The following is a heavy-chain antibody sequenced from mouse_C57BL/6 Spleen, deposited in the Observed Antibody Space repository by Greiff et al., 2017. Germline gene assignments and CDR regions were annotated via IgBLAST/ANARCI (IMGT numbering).Heavy chain of an antibody. CDR2: IDPETGGT. D-gene: IGHD1-1*01. CDR1: GYTFTDYE. V-gene: IGHV1-15*01. CDR3: TRRDHYDGSSHWYFDV. J-gene: IGHJ1*03. Sequence: QVQLQQSGAELVRPGASVTLSCKASGYTFTDYEMHWVKQTPVHGLEWIGAIDPETGGTAYNQKFKGKAILTADKSSSTAYMELRSLTSEDSAVYYCTRRDHYDGSSHWYFDVWGTGTTVTVSS.